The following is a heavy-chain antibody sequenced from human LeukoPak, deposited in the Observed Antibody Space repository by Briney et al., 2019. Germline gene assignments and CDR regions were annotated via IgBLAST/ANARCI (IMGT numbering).Heavy chain of an antibody. J-gene: IGHJ5*02. CDR2: NHHSGSI. CDR3: ARSSSSWSWFDP. CDR1: GYSITSGYY. V-gene: IGHV4-38-2*01. Sequence: PPQTPSLTRALSGYSITSGYYWGGIWHPPPKGVGWIGSNHHSGSIHYKASLKGRVTISVDTSKNQFSLKVSSVTAADTAVFYCARSSSSWSWFDPWGQGTLVTVSS. D-gene: IGHD6-13*01.